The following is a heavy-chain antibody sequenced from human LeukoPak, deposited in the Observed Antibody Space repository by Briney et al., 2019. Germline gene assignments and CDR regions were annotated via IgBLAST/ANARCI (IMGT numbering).Heavy chain of an antibody. Sequence: PSETLSLTCTVSGDSISSRSYYWGWIRQPPGKGLEWIGKMYYGRNYKWNSSLKSRGTISVDTSKNQFSLKLSSVTAADTAVYYCATQSSSWHYLEYWGQGTLVTVSS. D-gene: IGHD6-13*01. CDR1: GDSISSRSYY. J-gene: IGHJ4*02. CDR3: ATQSSSWHYLEY. V-gene: IGHV4-39*01. CDR2: MYYGRNY.